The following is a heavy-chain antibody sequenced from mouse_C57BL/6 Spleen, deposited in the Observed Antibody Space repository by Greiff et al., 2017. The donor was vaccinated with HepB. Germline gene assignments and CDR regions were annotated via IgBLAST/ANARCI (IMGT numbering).Heavy chain of an antibody. CDR3: ARHGDLYAMDY. Sequence: LQQSGGGLVQPGGSLKLSCAASGFTFSDYYMYWVRQTPEKRLEWVAYISNGGGSTYYPDTVKGRFTISRDNAKNTLYLQMSRLKSEDTAMYYCARHGDLYAMDYWGQGTSVTVSS. J-gene: IGHJ4*01. V-gene: IGHV5-12*01. CDR1: GFTFSDYY. CDR2: ISNGGGST.